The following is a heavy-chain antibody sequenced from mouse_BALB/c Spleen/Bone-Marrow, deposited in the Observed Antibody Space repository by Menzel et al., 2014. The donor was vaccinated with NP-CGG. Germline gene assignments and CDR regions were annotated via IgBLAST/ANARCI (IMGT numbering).Heavy chain of an antibody. CDR3: ARRGDGYYLDY. J-gene: IGHJ2*01. CDR2: IWAGGST. D-gene: IGHD2-3*01. V-gene: IGHV2-9*02. Sequence: QVQLKESGPGLVAPSQSLSITCTVSGFSLTNYGVHWVRQPPGKGLEWLGVIWAGGSTNYNSARMSRLSISKDNSKNQVFLKMNSLQTDDTAMYYCARRGDGYYLDYWGQGTTLTVSS. CDR1: GFSLTNYG.